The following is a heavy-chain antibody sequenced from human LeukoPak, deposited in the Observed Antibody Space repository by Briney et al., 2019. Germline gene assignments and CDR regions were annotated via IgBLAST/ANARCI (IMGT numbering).Heavy chain of an antibody. V-gene: IGHV1-2*02. Sequence: ASVKVSCKAFGYTFSGFYIHWVRLAPGQGLEYVGWITPKSGDTYSPQRFQGRVTMTRDASISTAYMELSSLRSDDTAVYFCARVRLADERAWAYWGQGTLVTVSS. CDR3: ARVRLADERAWAY. D-gene: IGHD3-3*02. CDR1: GYTFSGFY. CDR2: ITPKSGDT. J-gene: IGHJ4*02.